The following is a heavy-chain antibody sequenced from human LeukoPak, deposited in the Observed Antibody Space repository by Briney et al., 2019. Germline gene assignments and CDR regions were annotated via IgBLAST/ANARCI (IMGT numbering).Heavy chain of an antibody. V-gene: IGHV1-18*01. CDR2: ISAYNGNT. D-gene: IGHD3-16*02. Sequence: ASVKVSCKASGYTFTSYGISWVRQAPGQGLEWMGWISAYNGNTNYAQKLQGRVTMTTDTSTSTAYMELRSLRSDDTAVYYCARDKSGDYVWGSYRPIDYWGREPWSPSPQ. CDR1: GYTFTSYG. CDR3: ARDKSGDYVWGSYRPIDY. J-gene: IGHJ4*02.